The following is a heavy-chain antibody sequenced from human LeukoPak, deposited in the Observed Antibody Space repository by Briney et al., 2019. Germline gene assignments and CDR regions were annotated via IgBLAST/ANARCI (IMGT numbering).Heavy chain of an antibody. J-gene: IGHJ4*02. Sequence: SETLSLTCTVSGGSISSYYWSWIRQPPGEGLEWIGYIYTSGSTNYNPSLKSRVTISVDTSKNQFSLKLSSVTAADTAVYYCARHTEARPLDYWGQGTLVTVSS. D-gene: IGHD6-6*01. CDR1: GGSISSYY. CDR2: IYTSGST. V-gene: IGHV4-4*09. CDR3: ARHTEARPLDY.